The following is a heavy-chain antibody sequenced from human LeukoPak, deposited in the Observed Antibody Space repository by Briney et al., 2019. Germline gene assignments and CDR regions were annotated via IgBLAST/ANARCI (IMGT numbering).Heavy chain of an antibody. D-gene: IGHD3-22*01. CDR3: AILGDSSGYSPGFVY. CDR2: ISGSGGST. Sequence: PGGSLRLSCAASGFTFSSYAMSWVRHAPGKGLEWVSAISGSGGSTYYADSVKGRFTISRDNSKNTLYLQMNSLRAEDTAVYYCAILGDSSGYSPGFVYWGQGTLVTVSS. CDR1: GFTFSSYA. V-gene: IGHV3-23*01. J-gene: IGHJ4*02.